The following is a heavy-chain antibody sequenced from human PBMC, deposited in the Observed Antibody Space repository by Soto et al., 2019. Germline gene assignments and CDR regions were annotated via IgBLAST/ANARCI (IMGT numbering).Heavy chain of an antibody. CDR1: GFTFSSYW. V-gene: IGHV3-74*01. CDR2: INSDGSST. D-gene: IGHD2-2*01. J-gene: IGHJ4*02. Sequence: GGSLRLSCAASGFTFSSYWMHWVRQAPGKGLVWVSRINSDGSSTSYADPGKGRFAISRDNAKNTLYLQMNSLRAEDTAVYYCARDLGYDYFDYWGQGTLVTVSS. CDR3: ARDLGYDYFDY.